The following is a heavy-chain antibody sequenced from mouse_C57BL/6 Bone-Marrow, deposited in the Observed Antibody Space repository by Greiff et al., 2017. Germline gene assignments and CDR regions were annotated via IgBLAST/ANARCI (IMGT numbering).Heavy chain of an antibody. CDR2: IDPENGDT. D-gene: IGHD1-1*01. CDR1: GFNIKDDY. Sequence: EVQLQQSGAELVRPGASVKLSCTASGFNIKDDYMHWVKQRPEQGLEWIGWIDPENGDTEYASKFQGKATITADTSSNTAYLQLSSLTSEDTAVYYCTTYGSSHWYCDVGGRGTAVTVSS. J-gene: IGHJ1*03. CDR3: TTYGSSHWYCDV. V-gene: IGHV14-4*01.